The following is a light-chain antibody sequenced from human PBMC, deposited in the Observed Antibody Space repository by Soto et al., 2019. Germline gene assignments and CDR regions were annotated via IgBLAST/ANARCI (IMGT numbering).Light chain of an antibody. Sequence: QSVLTQPPSASGTPGQRVTISCSGNNXNIGSNYVHWYQHLPGTAPKLLIYRNNQRPSGVPDRFFGSKSGTSASLAISGLRSEDEADYYCAAWDESLSGFYVFGTGTKVTVL. CDR2: RNN. CDR3: AAWDESLSGFYV. CDR1: NXNIGSNY. V-gene: IGLV1-47*01. J-gene: IGLJ1*01.